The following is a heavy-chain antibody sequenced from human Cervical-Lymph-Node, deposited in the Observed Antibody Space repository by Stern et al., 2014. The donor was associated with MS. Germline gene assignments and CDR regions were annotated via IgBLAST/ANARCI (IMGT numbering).Heavy chain of an antibody. CDR3: ARPNDSSGYTFDY. J-gene: IGHJ4*02. Sequence: QLQLQESGPGLVKPSETLSLTCTVSGGSISSSSYYWGWIRQPPGKGLEWIGSIYYSGSTYYNPSLKSRVTISVDTSKNQFSLKLSSVTAADTAVYYCARPNDSSGYTFDYWGQGTLVTVSS. CDR1: GGSISSSSYY. CDR2: IYYSGST. D-gene: IGHD3-22*01. V-gene: IGHV4-39*01.